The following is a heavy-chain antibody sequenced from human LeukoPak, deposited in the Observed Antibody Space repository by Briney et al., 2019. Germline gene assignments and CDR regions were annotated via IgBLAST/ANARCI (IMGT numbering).Heavy chain of an antibody. CDR2: IKQDGSEK. D-gene: IGHD1-26*01. CDR1: GFTFSSYW. V-gene: IGHV3-7*03. Sequence: GGSLRLSCAASGFTFSSYWMSWVRQAPGKGLEWVANIKQDGSEKYYVDSVKGRFTISRDNAKNSLYLQMNSLRAEDTAVYYCARDSGRHPRSSKPRDYWGQGTLVTVSS. CDR3: ARDSGRHPRSSKPRDY. J-gene: IGHJ4*02.